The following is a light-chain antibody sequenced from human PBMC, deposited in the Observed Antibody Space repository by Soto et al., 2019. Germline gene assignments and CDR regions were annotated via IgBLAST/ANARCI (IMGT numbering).Light chain of an antibody. CDR1: EGISSW. CDR2: DAS. V-gene: IGKV1-5*01. CDR3: KQYYTFPLT. J-gene: IGKJ4*01. Sequence: DIQMTQSPSTLSASVGDRVTITCRASEGISSWLAWYQQKPGKAPKLLIYDASTLDAGVPSRFSGSGSGTEFTHTISSLQPDDFATYYCKQYYTFPLTLCGGPKADIK.